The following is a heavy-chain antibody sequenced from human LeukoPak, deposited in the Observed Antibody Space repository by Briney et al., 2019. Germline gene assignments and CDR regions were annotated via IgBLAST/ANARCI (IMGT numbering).Heavy chain of an antibody. CDR3: ARDPAGHGRYFDY. CDR1: GGSLNGYF. J-gene: IGHJ4*02. V-gene: IGHV4-4*07. Sequence: PSETLSLTCTVSGGSLNGYFCTWLRQSAGAGLECIGRIHTSGTTYYNPSFKSRVSMSVDTSNNKFSLRLNSVSAADTAVYYCARDPAGHGRYFDYWGQGALVTVSS. CDR2: IHTSGTT. D-gene: IGHD1-14*01.